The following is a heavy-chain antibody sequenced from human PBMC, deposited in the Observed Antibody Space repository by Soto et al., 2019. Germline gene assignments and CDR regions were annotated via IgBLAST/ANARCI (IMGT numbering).Heavy chain of an antibody. D-gene: IGHD3-10*01. CDR2: IVYDGSNK. V-gene: IGHV3-30*04. CDR1: GFTFSSYT. J-gene: IGHJ6*02. Sequence: LRLSCAASGFTFSSYTMHWVRQTPGKGLEWVAVIVYDGSNKYYEESVKGRFTISRDNSKNTLYLQMNSLRAEDTAVYYCTTGKILWFPTPMDVWGQGTTVTVSS. CDR3: TTGKILWFPTPMDV.